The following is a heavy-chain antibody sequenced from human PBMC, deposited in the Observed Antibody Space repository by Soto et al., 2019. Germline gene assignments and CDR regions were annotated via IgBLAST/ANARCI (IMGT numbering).Heavy chain of an antibody. V-gene: IGHV4-31*03. D-gene: IGHD3-9*01. CDR3: ARDPVGVFDILTGSSPNYYYYGMDV. CDR1: GGSISSGGYY. CDR2: IYYSGST. Sequence: SETLSLTCTVSGGSISSGGYYWSWIRQHPGKGLEWIGYIYYSGSTYYNPSLKSRVTISVDTSKNQFSLKLSSVTAADTAVYYCARDPVGVFDILTGSSPNYYYYGMDVWGQGTTVTVSS. J-gene: IGHJ6*02.